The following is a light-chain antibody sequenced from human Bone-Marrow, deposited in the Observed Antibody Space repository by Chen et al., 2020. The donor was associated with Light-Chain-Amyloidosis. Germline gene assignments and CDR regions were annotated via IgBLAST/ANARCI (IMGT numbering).Light chain of an antibody. Sequence: EIVLTQSPGTLSLSPGERATLSCRASRVTSNTFLAWYQQKPGQAPRLLIYGASYRATGIPDRFSGSGSGTDFTLTISRLEPEDFAVYYCQQYDNSHWTFGQGTKEEIK. CDR3: QQYDNSHWT. V-gene: IGKV3-20*01. CDR2: GAS. CDR1: RVTSNTF. J-gene: IGKJ1*01.